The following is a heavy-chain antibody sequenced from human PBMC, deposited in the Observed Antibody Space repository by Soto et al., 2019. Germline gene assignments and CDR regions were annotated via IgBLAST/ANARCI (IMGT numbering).Heavy chain of an antibody. CDR3: ARDQPGYSYGYGLGY. D-gene: IGHD5-18*01. V-gene: IGHV3-21*01. J-gene: IGHJ4*02. CDR1: GFTFSRYS. Sequence: GGSLRLSCAASGFTFSRYSMNSVRQAPGKGLEWVSSISSSSSYIYYADSVKGRFTISRDNAKNSLYLQMNSLRAEDTAVYYCARDQPGYSYGYGLGYWGQGTLVTVSS. CDR2: ISSSSSYI.